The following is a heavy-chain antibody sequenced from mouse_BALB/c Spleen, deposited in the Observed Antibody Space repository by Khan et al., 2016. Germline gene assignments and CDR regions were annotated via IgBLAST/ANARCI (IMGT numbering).Heavy chain of an antibody. CDR1: GYTFTSYW. J-gene: IGHJ4*01. CDR2: IYPGDGDT. Sequence: RQQSGAELARPGASVKLSCKASGYTFTSYWMQWVKQRPGQGLEWIGAIYPGDGDTRYTQKFKGKAKLTADKSSNTAYMQLSSLASEDSAVYCWAKGGRAMDYWGQGTSVTVSS. V-gene: IGHV1-87*01. CDR3: AKGGRAMDY.